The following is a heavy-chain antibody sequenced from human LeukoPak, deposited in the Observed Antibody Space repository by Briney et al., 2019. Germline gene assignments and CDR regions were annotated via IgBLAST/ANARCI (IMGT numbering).Heavy chain of an antibody. J-gene: IGHJ5*02. CDR1: GDSISTYY. CDR3: ARDLIKGSSSFGL. CDR2: IYYSGST. V-gene: IGHV4-59*12. D-gene: IGHD6-6*01. Sequence: SETLSLTCTVSGDSISTYYWSWIRQPPGKALEWIGYIYYSGSTYYNPSLKSRVTISVDTSKNQFSLKLSSVTAADTAVYYCARDLIKGSSSFGLWGQGTLVTVSS.